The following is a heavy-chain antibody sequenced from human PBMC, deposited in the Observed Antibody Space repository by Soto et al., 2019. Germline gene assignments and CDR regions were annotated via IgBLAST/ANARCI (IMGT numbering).Heavy chain of an antibody. CDR1: GYPFTTNW. CDR2: IYPSDSDT. J-gene: IGHJ4*02. CDR3: DRGSGYHNY. V-gene: IGHV5-51*01. D-gene: IGHD5-12*01. Sequence: GESLKISCKGSGYPFTTNWIAWVRQMPGKGLERMGIIYPSDSDTTYSPSFRGQVTISVDKSTSTAYLQWSSLKASDTAIYYCDRGSGYHNYWGQGTLVTVSS.